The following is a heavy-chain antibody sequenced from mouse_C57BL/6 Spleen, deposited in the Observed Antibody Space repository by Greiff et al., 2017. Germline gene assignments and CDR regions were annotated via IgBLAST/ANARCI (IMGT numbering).Heavy chain of an antibody. J-gene: IGHJ4*01. CDR3: ARTSDAMDY. CDR2: IYPGDGDT. V-gene: IGHV1-82*01. CDR1: GYAFSSSW. Sequence: VKLVASGPELVKPGASVKISCKASGYAFSSSWMNWVKQRPGKGLEWIGRIYPGDGDTNYNGKFKGKATLTADKSSSTAYMQLSTLTSEGSAVYFCARTSDAMDYWGQGTSVTVSA.